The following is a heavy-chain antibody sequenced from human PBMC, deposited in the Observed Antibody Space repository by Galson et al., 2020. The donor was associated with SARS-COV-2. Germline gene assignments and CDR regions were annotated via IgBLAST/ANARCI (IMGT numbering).Heavy chain of an antibody. J-gene: IGHJ4*02. CDR2: FYYSAST. CDR3: ARRGTSETSIDY. V-gene: IGHV4-39*01. Sequence: SETLSLTCTVSGGSIRSSNYHWGWIRQPPGKGLEWIGSFYYSASTNYNPSLKSRVTISVDTSKSQFSLKLRSVTAADTAVYYCARRGTSETSIDYWGRGTLVTVSS. CDR1: GGSIRSSNYH.